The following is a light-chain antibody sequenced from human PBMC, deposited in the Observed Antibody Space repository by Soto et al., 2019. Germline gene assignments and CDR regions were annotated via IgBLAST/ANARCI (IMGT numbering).Light chain of an antibody. J-gene: IGLJ1*01. CDR1: SSDVGFYNY. Sequence: QSVLTQPASVSGSPGQSITISCTGTSSDVGFYNYVSWYQQQHPGKAPKLMIYEVDNRPSGVSIRFSGSKSGNTASLTISGLQAEDEADYYCSSYTAFTTYVFGSGTKVTVL. V-gene: IGLV2-14*01. CDR2: EVD. CDR3: SSYTAFTTYV.